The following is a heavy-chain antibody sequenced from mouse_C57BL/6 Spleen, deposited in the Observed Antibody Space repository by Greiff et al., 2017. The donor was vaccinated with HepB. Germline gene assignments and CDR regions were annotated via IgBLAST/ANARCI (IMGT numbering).Heavy chain of an antibody. D-gene: IGHD1-1*01. Sequence: EVQGVESGGDLVKPGGSLKLSCAASGFTFSSYGMSWVRQTPDKRLEWVATISSGGSYTYYPDSVKGRFTISRDNAKNTLYLQMSSLKSEDTAMYYCAIYGSSYRNFDYWGQGTTLTVSS. J-gene: IGHJ2*01. CDR3: AIYGSSYRNFDY. V-gene: IGHV5-6*01. CDR1: GFTFSSYG. CDR2: ISSGGSYT.